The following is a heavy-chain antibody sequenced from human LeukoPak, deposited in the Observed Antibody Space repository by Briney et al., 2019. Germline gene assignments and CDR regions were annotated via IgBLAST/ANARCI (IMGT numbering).Heavy chain of an antibody. CDR2: ISSSSSTI. CDR1: GFTFSSYG. Sequence: PGGSLRLSCAASGFTFSSYGMNWVRQAPGKGLEWVSYISSSSSTIYYADSVKGRFTISRDNAKNSLYLQMNSLRAEDTAVYYCARDREYSSSWDFDYWGQGTLVTVSS. D-gene: IGHD6-6*01. V-gene: IGHV3-48*01. CDR3: ARDREYSSSWDFDY. J-gene: IGHJ4*02.